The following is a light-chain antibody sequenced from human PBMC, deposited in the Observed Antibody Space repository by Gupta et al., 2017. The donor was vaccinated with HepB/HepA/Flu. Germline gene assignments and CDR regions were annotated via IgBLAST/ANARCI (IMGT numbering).Light chain of an antibody. Sequence: QSALTQPASVSGSPGQSITISCTGTSSDVGSYNRVSWYQQHPGKAPKLIIYDVSKRPSGVSNRFSGSKSGNTASLTIAGLQAEDEDDYYCGSHAGTFYVFGTGTKVTV. CDR1: SSDVGSYNR. V-gene: IGLV2-23*02. CDR2: DVS. CDR3: GSHAGTFYV. J-gene: IGLJ1*01.